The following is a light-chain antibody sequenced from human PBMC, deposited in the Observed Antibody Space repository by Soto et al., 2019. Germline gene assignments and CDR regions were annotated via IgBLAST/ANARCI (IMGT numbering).Light chain of an antibody. J-gene: IGLJ1*01. CDR2: DVT. V-gene: IGLV2-14*01. CDR3: SSYTSSSTPYV. Sequence: QSALTQPASVSGSPGQSIAISCTGTSNDVGGYNYVSWYQQHPVKAPQVIIYDVTNRPSGVSDRFSGSKSGNTASLTISGLQAEDEADYYCSSYTSSSTPYVFGTGTKVTVL. CDR1: SNDVGGYNY.